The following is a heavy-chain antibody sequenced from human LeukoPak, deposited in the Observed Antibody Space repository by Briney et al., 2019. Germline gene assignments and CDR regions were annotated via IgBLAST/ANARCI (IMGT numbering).Heavy chain of an antibody. V-gene: IGHV4-4*02. CDR3: AGRYYYDSSGYYNFDY. CDR2: IYHSGST. D-gene: IGHD3-22*01. Sequence: SETLSLTCAVSGGSISSSNWWSWVRQPPGKGLEWIGEIYHSGSTNYNPSLKSRVTISVNKSKNQFSLKLSSVTAADTAVYYCAGRYYYDSSGYYNFDYWGQGTLVTVSS. J-gene: IGHJ4*02. CDR1: GGSISSSNW.